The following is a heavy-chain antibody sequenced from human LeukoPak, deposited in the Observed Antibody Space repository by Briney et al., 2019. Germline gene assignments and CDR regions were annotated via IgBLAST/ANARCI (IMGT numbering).Heavy chain of an antibody. CDR2: IHYGGST. CDR3: ARGNYASSGCYELDY. CDR1: GASISSSSYY. J-gene: IGHJ4*02. D-gene: IGHD6-19*01. Sequence: SETLSLTCTVSGASISSSSYYWAWIRRPPGKGLEWIGNIHYGGSTYYSPSLKSRVSISVDTSKNQFSLKLSSVTAADMAVYYCARGNYASSGCYELDYWGRGILVTVSS. V-gene: IGHV4-39*01.